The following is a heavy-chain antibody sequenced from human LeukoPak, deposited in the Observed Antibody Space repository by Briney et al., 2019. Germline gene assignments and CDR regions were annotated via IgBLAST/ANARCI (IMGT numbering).Heavy chain of an antibody. CDR3: ARQDLRYYDSGGDFDY. Sequence: SETLSLTCTVSGGSISSSSYYWGWIRQPPGKGLEWIGSIYYSGSTYYNPSLKSRVTISVDTSKNQFSLELSSVTAADTAVYYCARQDLRYYDSGGDFDYWGKGTLVTVSS. CDR2: IYYSGST. CDR1: GGSISSSSYY. D-gene: IGHD3-22*01. V-gene: IGHV4-39*01. J-gene: IGHJ4*02.